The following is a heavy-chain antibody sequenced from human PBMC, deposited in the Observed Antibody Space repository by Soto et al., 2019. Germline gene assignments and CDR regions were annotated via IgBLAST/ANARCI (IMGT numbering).Heavy chain of an antibody. CDR2: ISNNGGST. J-gene: IGHJ4*02. CDR3: ASSLPRSITMVRGVIY. Sequence: GGSLRLSCAASGFTFSGYAMHWVRQAPGKGLEYVSGISNNGGSTYYANSVEGRFTISRDNSKNTLYLQMGSLRAEDMAVYYCASSLPRSITMVRGVIYWGQGTLVTVS. V-gene: IGHV3-64*01. D-gene: IGHD3-10*01. CDR1: GFTFSGYA.